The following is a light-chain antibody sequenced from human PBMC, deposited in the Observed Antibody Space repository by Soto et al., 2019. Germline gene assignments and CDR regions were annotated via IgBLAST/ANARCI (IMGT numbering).Light chain of an antibody. Sequence: EIVLTQSPATLSVSPGEGATLPCRASQSISSNLAWYQQKPGQAPRLLIYGASTRATGIPARFSGSGSGTEFTLTISSLQSEDFAVYYCQQYNNWPLYTFGQGTKLEI. CDR2: GAS. CDR1: QSISSN. J-gene: IGKJ2*01. CDR3: QQYNNWPLYT. V-gene: IGKV3-15*01.